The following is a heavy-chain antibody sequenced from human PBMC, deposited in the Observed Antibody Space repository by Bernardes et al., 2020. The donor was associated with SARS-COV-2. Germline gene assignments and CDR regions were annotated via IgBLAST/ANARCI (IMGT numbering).Heavy chain of an antibody. CDR1: GFTFSSYW. V-gene: IGHV3-7*01. Sequence: GSLRLSCAASGFTFSSYWMTWVRQAPGMGLEWVANINQDESEKYYMDSVKGRFTISRDNAKNSLYLQMNSLRAEDTAFYYCARDFGGGENDYWGQGTLVTVSS. D-gene: IGHD3-3*01. CDR2: INQDESEK. J-gene: IGHJ4*02. CDR3: ARDFGGGENDY.